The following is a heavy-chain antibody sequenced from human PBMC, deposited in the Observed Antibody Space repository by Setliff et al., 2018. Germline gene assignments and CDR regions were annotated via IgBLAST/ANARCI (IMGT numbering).Heavy chain of an antibody. D-gene: IGHD2-2*01. CDR2: IYSSGNT. CDR3: ARGRMRGSCSGPSCTYDPFDI. J-gene: IGHJ3*02. V-gene: IGHV4-39*07. Sequence: SETLSLTCTVSGDSIRSSRYYWGWIRQPPGKGLEWIGSIYSSGNTYYNPSLKARLTISVDNSKNQFSLQLTSVTAADTALYYCARGRMRGSCSGPSCTYDPFDIWGQGTPVTVSS. CDR1: GDSIRSSRYY.